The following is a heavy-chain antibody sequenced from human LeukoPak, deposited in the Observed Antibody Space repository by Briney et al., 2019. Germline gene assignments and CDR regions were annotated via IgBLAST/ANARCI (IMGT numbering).Heavy chain of an antibody. V-gene: IGHV3-33*06. Sequence: PGRSLRLSCAASGFTFSTCGMHWVRQAPGKGLEWVAVIWYDGSNKYYADSVKGRFTISRDNSKNTLYLQMNSLRAEDTAVYYCAKDVGVYYYDSSEDYWGQGTLVTVSS. CDR1: GFTFSTCG. CDR3: AKDVGVYYYDSSEDY. D-gene: IGHD3-22*01. J-gene: IGHJ4*02. CDR2: IWYDGSNK.